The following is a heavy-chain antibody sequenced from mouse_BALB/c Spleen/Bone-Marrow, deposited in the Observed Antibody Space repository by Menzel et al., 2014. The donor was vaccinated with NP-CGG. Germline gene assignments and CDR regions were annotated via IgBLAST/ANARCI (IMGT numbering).Heavy chain of an antibody. V-gene: IGHV2-9*02. D-gene: IGHD1-1*01. Sequence: VQLQQSGPGLVAPSQSLSITCTVSGFSLTSYGVHWVRQPPGKGLEWLGVIWAGGSTNYNSALMSRLSISKDNSKSQVFLKMNSLQTDDTVMYYCARGDYSGWGQGTLVTVSA. CDR2: IWAGGST. CDR3: ARGDYSG. J-gene: IGHJ3*02. CDR1: GFSLTSYG.